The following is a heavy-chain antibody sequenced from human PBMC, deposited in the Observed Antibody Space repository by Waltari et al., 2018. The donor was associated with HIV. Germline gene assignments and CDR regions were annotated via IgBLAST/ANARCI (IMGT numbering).Heavy chain of an antibody. Sequence: QVQLQESGPGLVKPSGTLSLTCAVSGGSISSSNWWSWVRPRPGKGLEVIGESYHSGSTNYRQTLKRRVTISVDKSKNQFSLKLSSVTAADTAVYYCARAVYNDDSSGYPDYWGQGTLVTVSS. D-gene: IGHD3-22*01. CDR2: SYHSGST. J-gene: IGHJ4*02. CDR3: ARAVYNDDSSGYPDY. V-gene: IGHV4-4*02. CDR1: GGSISSSNW.